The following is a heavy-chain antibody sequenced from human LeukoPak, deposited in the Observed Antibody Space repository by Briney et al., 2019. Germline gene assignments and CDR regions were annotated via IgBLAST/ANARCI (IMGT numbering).Heavy chain of an antibody. Sequence: PGGSLRLSCAASGFTFSSYAMSWVRQAPGKGLEWVSAISGSGGSTYYADSVKGRFTISRDNSKNTLYLQMNSLRAEDTAVYYCAREVQSYDFWSGYYNPSFDYWGQGTLVTVSS. D-gene: IGHD3-3*01. CDR3: AREVQSYDFWSGYYNPSFDY. V-gene: IGHV3-23*01. J-gene: IGHJ4*02. CDR2: ISGSGGST. CDR1: GFTFSSYA.